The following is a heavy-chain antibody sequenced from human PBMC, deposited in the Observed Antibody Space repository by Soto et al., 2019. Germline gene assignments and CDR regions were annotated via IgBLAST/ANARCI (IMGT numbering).Heavy chain of an antibody. CDR1: GFSVNDNY. CDR2: IYSGGNT. D-gene: IGHD3-10*01. V-gene: IGHV3-66*01. Sequence: SLRLSCAVSGFSVNDNYLSWVRQAPGKGLEWVSVIYSGGNTDYADSVRGRFTVSRDTSKNTLYLQMNRLRAEDTAVYYCTRDSSYYGAGRGVLDYWGQGTLVTVSS. J-gene: IGHJ4*02. CDR3: TRDSSYYGAGRGVLDY.